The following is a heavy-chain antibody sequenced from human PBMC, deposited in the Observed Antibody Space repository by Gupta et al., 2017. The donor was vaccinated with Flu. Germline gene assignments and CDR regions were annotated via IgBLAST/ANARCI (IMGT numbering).Heavy chain of an antibody. D-gene: IGHD3-3*01. CDR3: ARDYDLWSGYFGERETIN. J-gene: IGHJ4*02. CDR2: ITGSSNDI. V-gene: IGHV3-21*01. Sequence: EVQLVESGGGLVKPGGSRRLSCAASGFGFGSYSMKWLRQAPGRGLEWFSSITGSSNDIYDADSVKGRFTVARDNARNSLYLQMNSLRVDDTAVYYCARDYDLWSGYFGERETINWGQGTLFTVSS. CDR1: GFGFGSYS.